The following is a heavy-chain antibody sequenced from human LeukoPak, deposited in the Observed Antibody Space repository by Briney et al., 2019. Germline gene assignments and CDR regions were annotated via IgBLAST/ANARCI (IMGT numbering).Heavy chain of an antibody. CDR3: ARRYHYGPGSYYDY. D-gene: IGHD3-10*01. J-gene: IGHJ4*02. CDR1: GGSISSRSYY. V-gene: IGHV4-39*01. Sequence: SETLSLTCTVSGGSISSRSYYWGWIRQPPGKGLEWIGSIYYSGSTYYNPSLKSRVTISVDTSKNQFSLKLSSVTAADTAVYYCARRYHYGPGSYYDYWGQGTLVTVSS. CDR2: IYYSGST.